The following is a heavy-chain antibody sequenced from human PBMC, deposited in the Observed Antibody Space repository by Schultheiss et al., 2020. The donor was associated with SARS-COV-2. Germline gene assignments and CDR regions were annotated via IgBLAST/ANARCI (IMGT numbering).Heavy chain of an antibody. Sequence: GESLKISCAASGFSFGSHWMTWVRQAPGKGLEWVANIKQDGSEKYYVDSVKGRFSISRDNAKNSLFLQMNSLGAKDTAVYYCAREEMNHIWGSYPNCWGQGTLVTVSS. J-gene: IGHJ4*02. CDR2: IKQDGSEK. CDR3: AREEMNHIWGSYPNC. CDR1: GFSFGSHW. D-gene: IGHD3-16*02. V-gene: IGHV3-7*03.